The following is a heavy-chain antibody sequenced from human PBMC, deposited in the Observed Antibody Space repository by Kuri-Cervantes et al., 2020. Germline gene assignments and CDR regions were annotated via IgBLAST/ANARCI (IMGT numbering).Heavy chain of an antibody. CDR1: GFTFSSYG. CDR2: ISYDGSNK. D-gene: IGHD4-17*01. J-gene: IGHJ4*02. V-gene: IGHV3-30*19. Sequence: GGSLRLSCAASGFTFSSYGMHWVRQAPGKGLKWVAVISYDGSNKYYADSVKGRFTISRDNSKNTLYLQMNSLRAEDTAVYYCARDATTEQGTNDYGDYGNFDYWGQGTLVTVSS. CDR3: ARDATTEQGTNDYGDYGNFDY.